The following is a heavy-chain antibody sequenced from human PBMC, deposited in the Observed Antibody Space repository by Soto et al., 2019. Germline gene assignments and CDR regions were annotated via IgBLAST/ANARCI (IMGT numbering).Heavy chain of an antibody. CDR3: AWSRVRGVISPIDY. CDR2: IYYSGST. V-gene: IGHV4-30-4*01. J-gene: IGHJ4*02. CDR1: GGSISSADYY. D-gene: IGHD3-10*01. Sequence: SETLSLTCTVSGGSISSADYYWSWIRQRPGKGLEGIWYIYYSGSTYSNPSLKSRVTISVDTSKNQFSLKLSSVTAADTAVDYCAWSRVRGVISPIDYWGQGTLVTVSS.